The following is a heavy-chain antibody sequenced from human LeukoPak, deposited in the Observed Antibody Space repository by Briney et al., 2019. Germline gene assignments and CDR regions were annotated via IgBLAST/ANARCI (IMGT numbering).Heavy chain of an antibody. CDR1: GFTFSSYA. CDR3: ARGLGVPAAIFSDFDY. D-gene: IGHD2-2*01. CDR2: ISHDGSNK. V-gene: IGHV3-30-3*01. Sequence: GRSLRLSCAASGFTFSSYAIHWVRQAPGKGLEWVAVISHDGSNKYYADSVKGRFTISRDNSKNTLYLQMNSLRAEDTAVYYCARGLGVPAAIFSDFDYWGQGTLVTVSS. J-gene: IGHJ4*02.